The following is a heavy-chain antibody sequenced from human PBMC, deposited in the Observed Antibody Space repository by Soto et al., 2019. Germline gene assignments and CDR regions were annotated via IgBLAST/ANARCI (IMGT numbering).Heavy chain of an antibody. CDR2: IIPTFGTA. J-gene: IGHJ6*02. CDR3: AGGRYCTNGVCYNVLYYYYYYGMDV. CDR1: GGTFSSYA. V-gene: IGHV1-69*13. D-gene: IGHD2-8*01. Sequence: SVKVSCKASGGTFSSYAISWVRQAPGQGLEWMGGIIPTFGTANYAQKFQGRVTITADESTSTAYMELSSLRSEDTAVYYCAGGRYCTNGVCYNVLYYYYYYGMDVWGQGTTVTVSS.